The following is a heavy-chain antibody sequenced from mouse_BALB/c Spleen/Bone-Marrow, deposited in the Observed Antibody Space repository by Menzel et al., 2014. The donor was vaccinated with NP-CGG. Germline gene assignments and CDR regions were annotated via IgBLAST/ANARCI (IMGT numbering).Heavy chain of an antibody. J-gene: IGHJ4*01. CDR3: ARCLTGTSAMDY. Sequence: QVQLKESGAELVRPGTSAEVSCKASGYAFTNYLIEWVKQRPGQGLEWIGVINPGSGGTNYNEKFKAKATLTADKSSSTAYMQLSSLTSDDSAVYFCARCLTGTSAMDYWGQGTPVTVSS. CDR1: GYAFTNYL. CDR2: INPGSGGT. D-gene: IGHD4-1*01. V-gene: IGHV1-54*01.